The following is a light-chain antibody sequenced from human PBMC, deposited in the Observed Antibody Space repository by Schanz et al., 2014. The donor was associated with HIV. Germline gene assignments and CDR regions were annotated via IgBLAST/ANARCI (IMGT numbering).Light chain of an antibody. CDR2: AAS. Sequence: DLQMTQSPSTLSASVGDRVTITCRASQNINNWLAWYQQKPGKVPKLLIYAASTLQSGVPSRFSGSGSGTDFTLTISSLQPEDVATYYCQKYNSAPPAFGGGTKVEIK. J-gene: IGKJ4*01. V-gene: IGKV1-27*01. CDR3: QKYNSAPPA. CDR1: QNINNW.